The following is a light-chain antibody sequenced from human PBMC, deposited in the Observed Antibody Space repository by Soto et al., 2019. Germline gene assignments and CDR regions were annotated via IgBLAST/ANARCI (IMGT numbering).Light chain of an antibody. CDR1: HDISDH. V-gene: IGKV1-33*01. CDR3: QQFDDLPIT. CDR2: DAS. Sequence: DIQMTQSPSSLSASVGDRVTITCQASHDISDHLNWYQLKPGKVPKFLIYDASHLETGVPSRFSGSGFGTDFTLTISSLQPDDIGTYYCQQFDDLPITFGQGTRLEIK. J-gene: IGKJ5*01.